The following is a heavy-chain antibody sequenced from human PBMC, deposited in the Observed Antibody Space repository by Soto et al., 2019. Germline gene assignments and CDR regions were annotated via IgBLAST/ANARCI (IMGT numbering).Heavy chain of an antibody. CDR1: GGTFSSYA. Sequence: SVKVSCKASGGTFSSYAISWVRQAPGQGLEWMGGIIPIFGTANYAQKFQGRVTITADESTSTAYMELSSLRSEDTAVYYCARPGSLDARYNWFDPWGQGTLVTVSS. D-gene: IGHD3-16*01. V-gene: IGHV1-69*13. J-gene: IGHJ5*02. CDR2: IIPIFGTA. CDR3: ARPGSLDARYNWFDP.